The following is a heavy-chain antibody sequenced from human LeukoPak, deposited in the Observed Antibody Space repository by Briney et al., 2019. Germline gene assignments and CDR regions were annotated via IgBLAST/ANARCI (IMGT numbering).Heavy chain of an antibody. Sequence: SETLPLTCTVSSGSISNYWWSWIRQPAGKGLEWIGRIYRSGTTNYNPSLKSRVTMSVDMSKNQFSLKLSSVTAADTAVYYCARSDYGDYESDYWGQGTLVTVSS. CDR3: ARSDYGDYESDY. V-gene: IGHV4-4*07. CDR2: IYRSGTT. J-gene: IGHJ4*02. CDR1: SGSISNYW. D-gene: IGHD4-17*01.